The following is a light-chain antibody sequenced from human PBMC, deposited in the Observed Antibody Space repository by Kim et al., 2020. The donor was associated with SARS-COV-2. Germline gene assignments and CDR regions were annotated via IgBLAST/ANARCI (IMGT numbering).Light chain of an antibody. CDR2: AAS. CDR1: PSISSY. V-gene: IGKV1-39*01. J-gene: IGKJ1*01. CDR3: QRVYSTPRT. Sequence: DIQMTQSPSSLSASVGDRVTITCRASPSISSYLNWYQQKPGKAPKLLISAASSLQSGVPSRFSGSGSGTDFTLTISSLHPEDFATYYCQRVYSTPRTIGQG.